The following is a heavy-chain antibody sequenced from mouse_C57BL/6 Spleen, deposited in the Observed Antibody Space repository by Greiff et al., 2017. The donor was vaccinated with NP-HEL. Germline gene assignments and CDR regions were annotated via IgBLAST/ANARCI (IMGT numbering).Heavy chain of an antibody. CDR1: GYSITSGYY. D-gene: IGHD2-3*01. V-gene: IGHV3-6*01. CDR2: ISYDGSN. Sequence: EVQLQESGPGLVKPSQSLSLTCSVTGYSITSGYYWNWIRQFPGNKLEWMGYISYDGSNNYNPSLKNRISITRDTSKNQFFLKLNSVTTKDTATYYCARDGDGYYWYFDVWGTGTTVTVSS. J-gene: IGHJ1*03. CDR3: ARDGDGYYWYFDV.